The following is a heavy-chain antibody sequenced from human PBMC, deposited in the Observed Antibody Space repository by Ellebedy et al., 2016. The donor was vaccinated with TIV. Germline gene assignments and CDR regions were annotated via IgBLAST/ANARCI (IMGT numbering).Heavy chain of an antibody. CDR3: ARGLGPGLRGKYWDF. D-gene: IGHD4-17*01. CDR1: GGSMTSGGYY. Sequence: SETLSLTXNVSGGSMTSGGYYWTWIRQHPGKGLEWIGYIYYTGTTYYSPSLKSRVSLSIDTSKKQFSLKLRSVNAADTAVYYCARGLGPGLRGKYWDFWGQGTLVTVSS. V-gene: IGHV4-31*03. CDR2: IYYTGTT. J-gene: IGHJ4*02.